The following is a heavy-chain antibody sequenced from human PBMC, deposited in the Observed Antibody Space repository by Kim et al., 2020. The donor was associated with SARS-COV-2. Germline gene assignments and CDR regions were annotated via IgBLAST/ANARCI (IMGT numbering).Heavy chain of an antibody. CDR1: GFTFSSYG. J-gene: IGHJ6*03. V-gene: IGHV3-30*18. CDR2: ISYDGSNK. CDR3: AKASSTYYYYMDV. Sequence: GGSLRLSCAASGFTFSSYGMHWVRQAPGKGLEWVAVISYDGSNKYYADSVKGRFTISRDNSKNTLYLQMNSLRAEDTAVYYCAKASSTYYYYMDVWGKGTTVTVSS.